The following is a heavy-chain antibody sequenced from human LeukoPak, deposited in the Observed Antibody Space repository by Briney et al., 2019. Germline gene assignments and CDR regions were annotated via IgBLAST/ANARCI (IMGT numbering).Heavy chain of an antibody. CDR1: GFTFSDYY. V-gene: IGHV3-11*01. CDR3: ARSPYYYDSSGYYPPGRFQH. Sequence: GGSLRLSCAASGFTFSDYYMSWIRQAPGKGLEWVSYISSSGSTIYYADSVKGRFTISRDNAKNSLYLQMNSLRAEDTAVYYCARSPYYYDSSGYYPPGRFQHWGQGTLVTVSS. D-gene: IGHD3-22*01. J-gene: IGHJ1*01. CDR2: ISSSGSTI.